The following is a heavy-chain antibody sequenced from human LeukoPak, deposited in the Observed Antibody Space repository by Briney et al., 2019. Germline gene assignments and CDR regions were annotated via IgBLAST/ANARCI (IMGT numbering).Heavy chain of an antibody. CDR2: IIGSGDET. V-gene: IGHV3-23*01. Sequence: GGSLRLSCAGSGFTFSNYAMNWVRQAPGKGLEWVSGIIGSGDETYFADSVRGRFTISRDNSKNTLYLQMSSLRAEDTALYYCARDLVGATSTFAYWGQGTLVTVSS. J-gene: IGHJ4*02. CDR3: ARDLVGATSTFAY. D-gene: IGHD1-26*01. CDR1: GFTFSNYA.